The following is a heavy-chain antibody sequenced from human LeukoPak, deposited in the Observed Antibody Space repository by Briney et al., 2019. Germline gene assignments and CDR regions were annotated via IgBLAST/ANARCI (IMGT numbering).Heavy chain of an antibody. J-gene: IGHJ4*02. CDR1: DYSISSGYY. Sequence: SETLSLTCAVSDYSISSGYYWGWIRQPPGKGLEWIGSMYHSGNTYYNPSLKNRVTISVDTSKNQFSLKLSSVTAADTAVYYCARERRIAVAGKRNYFDYWGQGTLVTVSS. D-gene: IGHD6-19*01. CDR2: MYHSGNT. V-gene: IGHV4-38-2*02. CDR3: ARERRIAVAGKRNYFDY.